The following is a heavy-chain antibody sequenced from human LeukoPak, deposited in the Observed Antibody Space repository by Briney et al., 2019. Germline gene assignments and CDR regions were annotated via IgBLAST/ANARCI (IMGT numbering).Heavy chain of an antibody. CDR2: IYISGSGST. J-gene: IGHJ6*03. Sequence: SETLSLTCTVSGGSISSYYWSWIRQPAGKGLEWIGRIYISGSGSTNYNPSLKSRVTISVDTSKNQFSLKLSSVTAADTAVYYCARSRLGYCSGGSCYYYYYMDVWGKGTTVTVSS. CDR3: ARSRLGYCSGGSCYYYYYMDV. D-gene: IGHD2-15*01. V-gene: IGHV4-4*07. CDR1: GGSISSYY.